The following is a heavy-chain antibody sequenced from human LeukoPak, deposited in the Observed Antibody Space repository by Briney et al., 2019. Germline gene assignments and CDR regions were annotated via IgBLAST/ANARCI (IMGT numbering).Heavy chain of an antibody. CDR2: IYYSGST. D-gene: IGHD3-22*01. Sequence: SETLSLTCTVSGGSISSYYWSWIRQPAGKGLEWIGYIYYSGSTNYNPSLKSRVTISVDTSKNQFSLKLRSVTAADTALYYCASTSPKYYYESSGYSSLFDNWGQGTLVTVSS. CDR3: ASTSPKYYYESSGYSSLFDN. CDR1: GGSISSYY. V-gene: IGHV4-59*12. J-gene: IGHJ4*02.